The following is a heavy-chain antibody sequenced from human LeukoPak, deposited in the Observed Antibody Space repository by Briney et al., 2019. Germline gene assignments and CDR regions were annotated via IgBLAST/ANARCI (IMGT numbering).Heavy chain of an antibody. CDR2: ISYDGSNK. Sequence: PGRSLRLSCAASGFTFSNYGMHWVRQAPGKGLEWVAVISYDGSNKDYAESVKGRFTISRDNSKNTLYLQMNSLRPEDTAVYYCARGERYFDWADWGQGTLVTVSS. V-gene: IGHV3-30*03. CDR1: GFTFSNYG. J-gene: IGHJ4*02. CDR3: ARGERYFDWAD. D-gene: IGHD3-9*01.